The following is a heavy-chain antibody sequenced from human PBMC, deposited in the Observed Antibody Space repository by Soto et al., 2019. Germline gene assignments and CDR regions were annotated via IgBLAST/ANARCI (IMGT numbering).Heavy chain of an antibody. CDR1: GFTFSSYA. Sequence: GGSLRLSCAASGFTFSSYAMSWVRQAPGKGLEWVSAISGSGGSTYYADSVKGRFTISRDNSKNTLYLQMNSLRAEDTAVYYCAKGIVYDFWSGDYPYGMDVWGQGTTVTVSS. CDR2: ISGSGGST. CDR3: AKGIVYDFWSGDYPYGMDV. J-gene: IGHJ6*02. V-gene: IGHV3-23*01. D-gene: IGHD3-3*01.